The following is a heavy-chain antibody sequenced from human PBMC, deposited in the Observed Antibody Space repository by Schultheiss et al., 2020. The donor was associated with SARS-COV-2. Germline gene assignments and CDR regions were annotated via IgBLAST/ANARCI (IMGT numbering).Heavy chain of an antibody. D-gene: IGHD5-24*01. CDR1: GFTFSSYA. J-gene: IGHJ4*02. CDR3: VRDGDAYNFDY. CDR2: ISGDGRDT. Sequence: GGSLRLSCSASGFTFSSYAMHWVRQAPGKGLEWVSRISGDGRDTRYADSVEGRFTISRDNAKNTLYLQVNSLRAEDTAMYYCVRDGDAYNFDYWGQGTLVTVAS. V-gene: IGHV3-74*01.